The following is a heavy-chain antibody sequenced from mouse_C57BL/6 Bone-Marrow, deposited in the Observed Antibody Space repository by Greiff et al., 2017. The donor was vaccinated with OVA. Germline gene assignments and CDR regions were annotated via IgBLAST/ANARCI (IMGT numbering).Heavy chain of an antibody. J-gene: IGHJ2*01. CDR1: GYTFTSYG. V-gene: IGHV1-81*01. CDR2: IYPRSGNT. CDR3: ARSPYYYGSSFPYFDY. Sequence: VMLVESGAELARPGASVKLSCKASGYTFTSYGISWVKQRTGQGLEWIGEIYPRSGNTYYNEKFKGKATLTADKSSSTAYMELRSLTSEDSAVYFCARSPYYYGSSFPYFDYWGQGTTLTVSS. D-gene: IGHD1-1*01.